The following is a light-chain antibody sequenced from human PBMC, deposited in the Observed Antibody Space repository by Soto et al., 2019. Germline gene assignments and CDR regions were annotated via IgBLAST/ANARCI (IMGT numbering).Light chain of an antibody. CDR3: MQGTHWPST. Sequence: DVVLTQSPLSLPVTLGQPASISCRSSQSLLYTDGDTYLTWFQQRPGQSPRRLIYEVSKRDSGVPDRFSGSGSGTVFTLRITRVETEDVGVYYCMQGTHWPSTFGQGTKVEI. V-gene: IGKV2-30*01. CDR1: QSLLYTDGDTY. J-gene: IGKJ1*01. CDR2: EVS.